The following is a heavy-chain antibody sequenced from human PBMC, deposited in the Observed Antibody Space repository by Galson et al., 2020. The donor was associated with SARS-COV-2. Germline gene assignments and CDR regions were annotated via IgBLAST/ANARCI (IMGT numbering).Heavy chain of an antibody. Sequence: GESLKISCTASGFTFGDYAMSWVRQAPGKGLEWVGFIRSKAYGGTTEYAASVKGRFTISRDDSKSIAYLQMNSLKTEDTAVYYCTRENYDRGDGMDVWGQGTTVTVSS. D-gene: IGHD3-3*01. J-gene: IGHJ6*02. CDR2: IRSKAYGGTT. V-gene: IGHV3-49*04. CDR3: TRENYDRGDGMDV. CDR1: GFTFGDYA.